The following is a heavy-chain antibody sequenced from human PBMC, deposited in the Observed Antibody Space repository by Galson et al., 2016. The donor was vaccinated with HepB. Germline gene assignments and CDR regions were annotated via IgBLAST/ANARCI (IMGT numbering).Heavy chain of an antibody. V-gene: IGHV4-4*02. CDR2: IYHSGST. D-gene: IGHD5-18*01. J-gene: IGHJ4*02. CDR3: ARGYSYGHLDY. CDR1: GGSISSSTW. Sequence: SETLSLTCVVSGGSISSSTWWSWVRQPPGKGLEWIGEIYHSGSTNYNPSLKSRVTISVDKSKNQFSLKLSSLTAADTAMYYCARGYSYGHLDYWGQGTLVTVSS.